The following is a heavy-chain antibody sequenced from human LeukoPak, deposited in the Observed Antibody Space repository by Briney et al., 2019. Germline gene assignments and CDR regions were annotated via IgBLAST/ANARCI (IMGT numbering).Heavy chain of an antibody. D-gene: IGHD3-3*01. V-gene: IGHV4-34*01. Sequence: SETLSLTCAVYGGSFSGYYWSWIRQPPGKGLEWIGEINHSGSTNYNPSLKSPVTISVDTSKNQFSLKLSSVTAADTAVYYCARTIPFDFWSGWNYYFDYWGQGTLVTVSS. J-gene: IGHJ4*02. CDR2: INHSGST. CDR3: ARTIPFDFWSGWNYYFDY. CDR1: GGSFSGYY.